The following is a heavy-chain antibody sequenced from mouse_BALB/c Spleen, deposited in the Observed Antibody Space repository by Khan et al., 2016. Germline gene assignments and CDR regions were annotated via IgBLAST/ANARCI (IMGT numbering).Heavy chain of an antibody. J-gene: IGHJ1*01. Sequence: QIQLVQSGPELKKPGETVKISCKASGYTFTNYGMNWVKQAPGKGLKWMGWINTYTGEPTYADDFKGRFVFSLETSASTAYLQINNLKNEDTATYFCARRGYSGSSSWYFDVWGAGTTVTVSS. CDR3: ARRGYSGSSSWYFDV. CDR2: INTYTGEP. V-gene: IGHV9-3-1*01. D-gene: IGHD1-1*01. CDR1: GYTFTNYG.